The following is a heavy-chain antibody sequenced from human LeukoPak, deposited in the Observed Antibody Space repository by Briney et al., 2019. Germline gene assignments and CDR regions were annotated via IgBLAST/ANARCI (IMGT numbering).Heavy chain of an antibody. CDR3: ARRVRSWHYFDY. CDR1: GGSISSSSYY. CDR2: IYYSGST. D-gene: IGHD6-13*01. V-gene: IGHV4-39*07. J-gene: IGHJ4*02. Sequence: SETLSLTCTVSGGSISSSSYYWGWIRQPPGKGLEWIGSIYYSGSTYYNPSLKSRVTISVDTSKNQFSLKLSSVTAADTAVYYCARRVRSWHYFDYWGQGTLVTVSS.